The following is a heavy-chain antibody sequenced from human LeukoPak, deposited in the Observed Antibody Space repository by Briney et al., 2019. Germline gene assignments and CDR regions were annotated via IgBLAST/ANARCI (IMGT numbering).Heavy chain of an antibody. CDR1: GGSISSSSYY. CDR2: IYYSGST. J-gene: IGHJ4*02. D-gene: IGHD4-11*01. Sequence: PSETLSLTCTVSGGSISSSSYYWGWIRQPLGKGLEWIGSIYYSGSTYYNPSLKSRVTLSLDRSKNQFSLKLSSVTATDTAVYYCATEIYYSNYVRTFDYWGQGTLVTVSS. CDR3: ATEIYYSNYVRTFDY. V-gene: IGHV4-39*07.